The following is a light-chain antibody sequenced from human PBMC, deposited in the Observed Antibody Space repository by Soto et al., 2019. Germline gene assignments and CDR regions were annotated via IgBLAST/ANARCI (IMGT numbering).Light chain of an antibody. CDR3: SSYTSSSTLKV. V-gene: IGLV2-14*01. CDR1: SSDVGGYNY. J-gene: IGLJ3*02. Sequence: QSALTQPASVSGSPGQSITISCTGTSSDVGGYNYVSWYQQHPGKAPKLMIYEVSNRPSGVSNRFSGSKSGNTASLTISALQAEDEADYYCSSYTSSSTLKVFGGGTKLTVL. CDR2: EVS.